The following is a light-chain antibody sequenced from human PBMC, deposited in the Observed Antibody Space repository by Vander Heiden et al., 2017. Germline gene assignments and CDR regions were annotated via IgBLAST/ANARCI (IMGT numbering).Light chain of an antibody. CDR3: MQDLHTPT. CDR2: QGS. Sequence: IVMIQSPLSLSVTPGEPASISCSSSQSLLHINGYNYLDWYLQKPGQSPQLLIFQGSNRASGVPDRFSGSGSGTDFTLRISRVDVEDVGVYYCMQDLHTPTVGQGTRLEIK. J-gene: IGKJ2*01. V-gene: IGKV2-28*01. CDR1: QSLLHINGYNY.